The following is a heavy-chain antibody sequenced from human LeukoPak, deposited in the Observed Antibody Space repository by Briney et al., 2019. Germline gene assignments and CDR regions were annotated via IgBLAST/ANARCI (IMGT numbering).Heavy chain of an antibody. J-gene: IGHJ6*03. Sequence: SVKVSCKASGGTFSSYAISWVRQAPGQGLEWMGGIIPIFGTANYAQKFQGRVTITADKSTSTAYMELSSLRSEDTAVYYCARDRGYCSGGSCQSYYYYYMDVWGKGTTVTVSS. CDR2: IIPIFGTA. V-gene: IGHV1-69*06. D-gene: IGHD2-15*01. CDR3: ARDRGYCSGGSCQSYYYYYMDV. CDR1: GGTFSSYA.